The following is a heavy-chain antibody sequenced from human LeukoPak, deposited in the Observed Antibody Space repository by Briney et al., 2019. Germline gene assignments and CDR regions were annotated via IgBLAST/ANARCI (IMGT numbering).Heavy chain of an antibody. CDR3: ARDPQYCSGGSCYSFDY. CDR1: GFTFSSYS. V-gene: IGHV3-21*01. CDR2: IISSSSYI. Sequence: GGSLRLSCAASGFTFSSYSMNWVRQAPGKGLEWVSSIISSSSYIYYADSVRGRFTISRDNAKNSLYLQMNSLRAEDTAVYYCARDPQYCSGGSCYSFDYWGQGTLVTVSS. D-gene: IGHD2-15*01. J-gene: IGHJ4*02.